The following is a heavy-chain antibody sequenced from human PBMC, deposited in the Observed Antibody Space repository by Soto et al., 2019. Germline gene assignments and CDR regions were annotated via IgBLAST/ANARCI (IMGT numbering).Heavy chain of an antibody. D-gene: IGHD2-15*01. J-gene: IGHJ4*02. Sequence: SVKGRFTISRDNAKNSLYLQMNGLRDEDTAVYYCARDLGYCSGGCCHRNPYFDYWGQGTLVTVSS. V-gene: IGHV3-48*02. CDR3: ARDLGYCSGGCCHRNPYFDY.